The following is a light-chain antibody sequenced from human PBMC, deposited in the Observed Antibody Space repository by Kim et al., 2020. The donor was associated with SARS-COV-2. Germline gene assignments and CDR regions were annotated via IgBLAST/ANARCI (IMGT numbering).Light chain of an antibody. CDR2: DVS. CDR1: SSGVGGYNY. CDR3: SSYTSSSTRV. Sequence: GQSSTISVTGTSSGVGGYNYVSWYQQHPGKAPKLMIYDVSNRPSGVSNRFSGSKSGNTASLTISGLQAEDEADYYCSSYTSSSTRVFGGGTQLTVL. V-gene: IGLV2-14*03. J-gene: IGLJ3*02.